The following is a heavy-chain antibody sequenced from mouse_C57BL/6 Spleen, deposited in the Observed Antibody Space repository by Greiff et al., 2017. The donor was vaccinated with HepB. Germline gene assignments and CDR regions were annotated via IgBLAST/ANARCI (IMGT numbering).Heavy chain of an antibody. D-gene: IGHD3-2*02. V-gene: IGHV1-82*01. CDR3: APTAQATDWYFDV. Sequence: VQLQQSGPELVKPGASVKISCKASGYAFSSSWMNWVKQRPGKGLEWIGRIYPGDGDTNYNGKFKGKATLTADKSSSTAYMQLSSLTSEDSAVYFCAPTAQATDWYFDVWGTGTTVTVSS. CDR2: IYPGDGDT. CDR1: GYAFSSSW. J-gene: IGHJ1*03.